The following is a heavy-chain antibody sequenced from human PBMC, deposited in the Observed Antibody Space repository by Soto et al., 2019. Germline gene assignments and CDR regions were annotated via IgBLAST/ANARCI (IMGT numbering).Heavy chain of an antibody. CDR1: GGSISSGGYY. V-gene: IGHV4-31*03. D-gene: IGHD3-10*02. J-gene: IGHJ5*01. CDR2: IYYSGST. Sequence: PSETLSLTCTVSGGSISSGGYYWSWIRQHPGKGLEWIGYIYYSGSTYYNPSLKSRVTISVDTSKNQFSLKLSSVTAADTAVYYCARGLFLMFTPPHNWFDSWGQGTLVTLFS. CDR3: ARGLFLMFTPPHNWFDS.